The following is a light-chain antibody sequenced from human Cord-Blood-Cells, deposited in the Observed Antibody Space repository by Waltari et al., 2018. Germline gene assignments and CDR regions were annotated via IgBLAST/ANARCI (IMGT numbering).Light chain of an antibody. CDR2: DVS. V-gene: IGLV2-11*01. CDR3: CSYAGSYTFVNYV. CDR1: SSAVGGYNY. Sequence: QSALTQSRSVSGSPGQSVTISCTGTSSAVGGYNYVSWYQQHPGKAPKLMIYDVSKRPSGVPDRFSGSKSRNTASLTISGLQAEDEADYYCCSYAGSYTFVNYVFRTGTKVTVL. J-gene: IGLJ1*01.